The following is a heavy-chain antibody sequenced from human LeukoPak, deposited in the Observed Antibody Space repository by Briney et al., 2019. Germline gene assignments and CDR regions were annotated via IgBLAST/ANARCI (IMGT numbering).Heavy chain of an antibody. CDR2: INHSGST. CDR1: GGSFSGYY. V-gene: IGHV4-34*01. D-gene: IGHD2-2*01. Sequence: SETLSLTCAVYGGSFSGYYWSWIREPRGRGLEWIGEINHSGSTNYNPSLKSRVTISVDTSKNQFSLKLSSVTAADTAVYYCARSVVPAAIATFFDYWGQGTLVTVSS. J-gene: IGHJ4*02. CDR3: ARSVVPAAIATFFDY.